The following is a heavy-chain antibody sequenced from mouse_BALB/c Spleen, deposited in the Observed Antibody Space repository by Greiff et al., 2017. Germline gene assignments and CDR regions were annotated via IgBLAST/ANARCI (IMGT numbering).Heavy chain of an antibody. V-gene: IGHV14-4*02. Sequence: EVKLQESGAELVRSGASVKLSCTASGFNIKDYYMHWVKQRPEQGLEWIGWIDPENGDTEYAPKFQGKATMTADTSSNTAYLQLSSLTSEDTAVYYCNAFITTVVEGYWGQGTTLTVSS. CDR3: NAFITTVVEGY. CDR1: GFNIKDYY. D-gene: IGHD1-1*01. J-gene: IGHJ2*01. CDR2: IDPENGDT.